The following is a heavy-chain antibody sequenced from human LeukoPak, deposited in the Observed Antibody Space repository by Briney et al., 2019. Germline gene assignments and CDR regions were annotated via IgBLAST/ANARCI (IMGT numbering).Heavy chain of an antibody. CDR3: AKDLAMVVTLYYYYMDV. D-gene: IGHD4-23*01. V-gene: IGHV3-43*02. CDR1: GFTFDDYA. Sequence: PGGSLRLSCAASGFTFDDYAMHWVRQAPGKGLEWVSLISGDGGSTYYADSVKGRFTISRDNSKNSLYLQINSLRTEDTALYYCAKDLAMVVTLYYYYMDVWGKGTTVTVSS. J-gene: IGHJ6*03. CDR2: ISGDGGST.